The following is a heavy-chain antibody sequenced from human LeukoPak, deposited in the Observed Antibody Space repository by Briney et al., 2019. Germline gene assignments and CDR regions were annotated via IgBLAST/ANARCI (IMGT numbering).Heavy chain of an antibody. D-gene: IGHD2-2*01. CDR2: ISAYNGNT. CDR3: ARDIVVVPAAIPPPRNYYYYYGMDV. V-gene: IGHV1-18*01. Sequence: ASVKVSCKASGYTFTSYGISWVRQAPGQGLEWMGWISAYNGNTNYAQKLQGRVTMTTDTSTSTAYMGLRSLRSDDTAVYYCARDIVVVPAAIPPPRNYYYYYGMDVWGQGTTVTVSS. CDR1: GYTFTSYG. J-gene: IGHJ6*02.